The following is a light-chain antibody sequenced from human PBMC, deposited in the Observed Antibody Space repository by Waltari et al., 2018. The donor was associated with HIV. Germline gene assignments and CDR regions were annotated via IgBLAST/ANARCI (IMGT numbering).Light chain of an antibody. CDR1: QSISNY. J-gene: IGKJ2*01. Sequence: DIQLTQSPSSLSASIGDRVTIACRTGQSISNYLSWFQKEPGKAPKLLIFAASRLQNGVPSRFSGSASGTEFTLTISSLQPEDFATYYCFQSYTTPHTFGQGTKVEL. CDR3: FQSYTTPHT. V-gene: IGKV1-39*01. CDR2: AAS.